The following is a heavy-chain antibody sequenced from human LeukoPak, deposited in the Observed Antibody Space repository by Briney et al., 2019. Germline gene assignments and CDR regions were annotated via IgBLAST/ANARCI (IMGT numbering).Heavy chain of an antibody. Sequence: NTSETLSLTCTVSGGSISSSSYYWGWLRRTPGKGLEWIGTMYYSGSTNYNPSLKSRVTLSIDTPKNQLSLRLSSVTAADTAVYYCASKSTAWTIDYWGQGTLVTVSS. CDR1: GGSISSSSYY. V-gene: IGHV4-39*01. J-gene: IGHJ4*02. D-gene: IGHD3/OR15-3a*01. CDR3: ASKSTAWTIDY. CDR2: MYYSGST.